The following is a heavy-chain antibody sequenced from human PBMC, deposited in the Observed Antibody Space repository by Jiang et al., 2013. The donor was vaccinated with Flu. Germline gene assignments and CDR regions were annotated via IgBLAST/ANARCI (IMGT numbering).Heavy chain of an antibody. V-gene: IGHV4-59*01. Sequence: WSWIRQPPGKGLEWAWGISIYSGSTNHNPSLKSRVTISVDTSKNQFSLQLNSVTAEDTAVYYCASAVNWWYFDFWGQGTLVTVSS. D-gene: IGHD2-15*01. CDR2: SIYSGST. J-gene: IGHJ4*02. CDR3: ASAVNWWYFDF.